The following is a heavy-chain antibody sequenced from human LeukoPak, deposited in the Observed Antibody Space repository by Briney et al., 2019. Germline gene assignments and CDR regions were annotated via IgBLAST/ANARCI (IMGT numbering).Heavy chain of an antibody. V-gene: IGHV3-23*01. Sequence: PGGSLRLSCAASGFTFSNYALSWVRQAPGKGLEWVSSISGSGHTTYYADSVKGRFTISRDNSKNTLDLQMNSLRAEDTAVYYCAKISWDGRGTFDWGRGTLVTVSS. D-gene: IGHD1/OR15-1a*01. CDR3: AKISWDGRGTFD. CDR1: GFTFSNYA. J-gene: IGHJ4*02. CDR2: ISGSGHTT.